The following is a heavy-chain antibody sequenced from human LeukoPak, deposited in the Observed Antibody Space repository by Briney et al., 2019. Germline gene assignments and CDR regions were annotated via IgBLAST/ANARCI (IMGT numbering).Heavy chain of an antibody. CDR1: GYSFTSYW. J-gene: IGHJ4*02. Sequence: GESLKISCQGSGYSFTSYWISWVRQMPGKGLEWMGRIDPSDSYTNYSPSFQGHVTISADKSISTAYLQWSSLKASDTAMYYCARQAVVVPAAPDYWGQGTLVTVSS. CDR2: IDPSDSYT. CDR3: ARQAVVVPAAPDY. V-gene: IGHV5-10-1*01. D-gene: IGHD2-2*01.